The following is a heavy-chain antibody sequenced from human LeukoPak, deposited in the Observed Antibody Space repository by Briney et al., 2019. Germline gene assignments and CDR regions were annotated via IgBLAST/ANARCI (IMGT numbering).Heavy chain of an antibody. CDR1: GGSFSGYY. D-gene: IGHD3-10*01. CDR3: ARGPTVRYYYGSGSYYSN. CDR2: INHSGST. V-gene: IGHV4-34*01. Sequence: SETLSLTCAVYGGSFSGYYWSWIRQPPGKGLEWIGEINHSGSTNYNPSLKSRVTISVDTSKNQFSLKLSSVTAADTAVYYCARGPTVRYYYGSGSYYSNWGQGTLVTVSS. J-gene: IGHJ4*02.